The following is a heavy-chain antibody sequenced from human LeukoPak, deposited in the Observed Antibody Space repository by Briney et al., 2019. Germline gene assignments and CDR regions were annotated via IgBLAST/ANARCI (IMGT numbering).Heavy chain of an antibody. Sequence: SETLSLTCAVYGGSLSAYYWTWIRQPPGKGLEWIGEINHYGSIRYNPSLKSRVTISVDTSKRQFSLKLGSVTAADTAVYYCRVTAHTDVFDIWGQGTKVTVSS. V-gene: IGHV4-34*01. CDR1: GGSLSAYY. CDR2: INHYGSI. CDR3: RVTAHTDVFDI. J-gene: IGHJ3*02.